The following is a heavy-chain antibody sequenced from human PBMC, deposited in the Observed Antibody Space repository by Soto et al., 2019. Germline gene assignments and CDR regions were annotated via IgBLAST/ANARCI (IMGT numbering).Heavy chain of an antibody. D-gene: IGHD2-2*01. CDR3: AKTPIVVVPAAIGTFDY. Sequence: PGGSLRLSCAASGFTFSSYAMSWVRQAPGKGLEWVSAISGSGGSTYYADSVKGRFTISRDNSKNTLYLQMNSLRAEDTAVYYYAKTPIVVVPAAIGTFDYWGQGTLVTVSS. V-gene: IGHV3-23*01. CDR1: GFTFSSYA. J-gene: IGHJ4*02. CDR2: ISGSGGST.